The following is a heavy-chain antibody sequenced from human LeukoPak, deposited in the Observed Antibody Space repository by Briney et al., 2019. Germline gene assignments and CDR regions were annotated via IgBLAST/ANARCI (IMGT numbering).Heavy chain of an antibody. V-gene: IGHV3-23*01. CDR3: AKASRFGYSYGPREYFYYMDV. CDR1: GFTFSIYG. CDR2: ITGSGGGT. J-gene: IGHJ6*03. Sequence: GGTLRLSCTASGFTFSIYGMNWVRQAPGKGLEWVSGITGSGGGTYYADSVKGRFTISRDNSKNTLYLQMNTLRAEDTAVYYCAKASRFGYSYGPREYFYYMDVWGKGTTVTISS. D-gene: IGHD5-18*01.